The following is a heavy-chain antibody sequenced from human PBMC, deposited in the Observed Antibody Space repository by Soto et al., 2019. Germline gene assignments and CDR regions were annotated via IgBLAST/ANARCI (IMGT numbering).Heavy chain of an antibody. V-gene: IGHV4-31*03. CDR2: IDSSGTT. D-gene: IGHD3-16*01. J-gene: IGHJ6*03. CDR3: ALGMFMDV. CDR1: GVSVTTSGHY. Sequence: QVQLQESGPGLVKPSQTLSLSCSVSGVSVTTSGHYWNWVRQHPGKGLEWIGYIDSSGTTYYNPSLKSRLFMSVEPSTNQISLSLSSLTVSDTALYFCALGMFMDVWGRGTTVTVSS.